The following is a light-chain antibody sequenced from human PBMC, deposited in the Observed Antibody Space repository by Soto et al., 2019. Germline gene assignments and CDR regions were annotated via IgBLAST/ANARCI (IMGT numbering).Light chain of an antibody. Sequence: QFALTQPASVSGSPGQSITISCTGTSSDVGGYNYVSWYQQHPGKAPKLMIYEVSNRPSGVSNRFSGSKSGNTASLTISGLQAEDEADYYCSSYTTISTLEVFGGGTKVTVL. J-gene: IGLJ3*02. CDR2: EVS. CDR1: SSDVGGYNY. V-gene: IGLV2-14*01. CDR3: SSYTTISTLEV.